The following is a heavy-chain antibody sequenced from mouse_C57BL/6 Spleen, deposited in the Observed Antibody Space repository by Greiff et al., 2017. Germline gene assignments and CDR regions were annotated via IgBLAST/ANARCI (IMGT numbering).Heavy chain of an antibody. CDR3: ARDYGYDGAWFAY. V-gene: IGHV5-6*01. D-gene: IGHD2-2*01. CDR1: GFTFSSYG. J-gene: IGHJ3*01. Sequence: EVKLQESGGDLVKPGGSLKLSCAASGFTFSSYGMSWVRQTPDKRLEWVATISSGGSYTYYPDSVKGRFTISRDNAKNTLYLQMSSLKSEDTAMYYCARDYGYDGAWFAYWGQGTLVTVAA. CDR2: ISSGGSYT.